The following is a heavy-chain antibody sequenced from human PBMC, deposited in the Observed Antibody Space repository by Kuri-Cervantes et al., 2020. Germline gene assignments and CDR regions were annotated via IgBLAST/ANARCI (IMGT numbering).Heavy chain of an antibody. CDR1: GFTFCSYA. CDR3: ARDISADWFDP. Sequence: LSLSCAPSGFTFCSYAISSVRQAPGKGLGWVSAISGSGGSTYYADSVKGRFTISRDNPKNSLYLQMNSLRDEDPAVYYCARDISADWFDPWGKGTLVTVSS. J-gene: IGHJ5*02. D-gene: IGHD3-16*02. CDR2: ISGSGGST. V-gene: IGHV3-23*01.